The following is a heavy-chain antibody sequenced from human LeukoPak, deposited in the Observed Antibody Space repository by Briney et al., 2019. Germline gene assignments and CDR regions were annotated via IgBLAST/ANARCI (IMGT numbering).Heavy chain of an antibody. Sequence: PGGSLRLSCVASEFTLRSYSMHWVRQAPGKGLEWVSYISTSSTYIYYAGSVMGRFPISRDNAKNSLYLHMSSLRAEDTAVYYCARDASGSSIGLIDFWGQGTLVTVSS. CDR1: EFTLRSYS. J-gene: IGHJ4*02. CDR2: ISTSSTYI. CDR3: ARDASGSSIGLIDF. V-gene: IGHV3-21*01. D-gene: IGHD1-26*01.